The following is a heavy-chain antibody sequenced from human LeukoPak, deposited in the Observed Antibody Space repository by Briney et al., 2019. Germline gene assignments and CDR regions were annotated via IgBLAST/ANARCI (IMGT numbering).Heavy chain of an antibody. V-gene: IGHV4-59*08. CDR1: GXSISSYY. CDR2: IYYSGST. D-gene: IGHD3-10*01. CDR3: ARRGSRASPFDY. J-gene: IGHJ4*02. Sequence: SETLSLTCTVSGXSISSYYGSWIRQPPGKGLEWIGYIYYSGSTNYNPSLKSRVTISVDTSKNQFSLKLSSVTAADTAVYYCARRGSRASPFDYWGQGTLVTVSS.